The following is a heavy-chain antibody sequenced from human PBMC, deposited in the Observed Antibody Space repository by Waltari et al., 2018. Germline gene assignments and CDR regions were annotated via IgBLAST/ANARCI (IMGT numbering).Heavy chain of an antibody. CDR2: VSSGSTYI. CDR1: GFTFSSSS. V-gene: IGHV3-21*01. CDR3: GRDWSGWDT. Sequence: DVQLVESGGGPVKPGESLRLSCVASGFTFSSSSMNWVRQAPGKGLEGVLSVSSGSTYIYYADSVKGRFTISRDDAKNSLFLQMNSLRDEDTAVYYCGRDWSGWDTWGQGTLVTVSS. J-gene: IGHJ5*02. D-gene: IGHD3-3*01.